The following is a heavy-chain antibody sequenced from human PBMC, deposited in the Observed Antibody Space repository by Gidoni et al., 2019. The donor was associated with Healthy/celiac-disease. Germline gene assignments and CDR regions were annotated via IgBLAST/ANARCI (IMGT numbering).Heavy chain of an antibody. J-gene: IGHJ3*02. CDR1: GFTFTSSA. Sequence: QMQLVQSGPEVKKPGTSVKVSCKASGFTFTSSAVHWVRQARGQRLEWIGWIVVGSGNTNYAQKFQERVTITRDMSTSTAYMELSSLRSEDTAVYYCAADRLPYYYDSSGYYPHAFDIWGQGTMVTVSS. D-gene: IGHD3-22*01. CDR2: IVVGSGNT. CDR3: AADRLPYYYDSSGYYPHAFDI. V-gene: IGHV1-58*01.